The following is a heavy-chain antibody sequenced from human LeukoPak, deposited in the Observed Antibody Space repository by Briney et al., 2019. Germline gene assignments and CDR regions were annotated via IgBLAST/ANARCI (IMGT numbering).Heavy chain of an antibody. CDR1: GYSFSTYW. J-gene: IGHJ4*02. CDR2: IYPGDSDT. V-gene: IGHV5-51*01. CDR3: ARRKTDSGAVCYSLDS. D-gene: IGHD2-21*02. Sequence: GESLKISCKGSGYSFSTYWIGWVRQMPGKGLEWLGIIYPGDSDTRYSPSFQGQVTISADKSISTTYLQWSSLKASDTAMYYCARRKTDSGAVCYSLDSWGQGTLVTVSS.